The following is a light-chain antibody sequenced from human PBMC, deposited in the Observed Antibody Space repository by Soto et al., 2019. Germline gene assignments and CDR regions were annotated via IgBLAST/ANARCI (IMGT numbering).Light chain of an antibody. CDR2: KAS. CDR3: QHYNSYSEA. CDR1: QTISSW. V-gene: IGKV1-5*03. Sequence: DIPMTKSPSTLSGSVGDRVTTTCRASQTISSWLAWYQQKPGKAPKLLIYKASTLKSGVPSRFSGSGSGTEFTLTISSLQPDDFATYYCQHYNSYSEAFGQATKVDI. J-gene: IGKJ1*01.